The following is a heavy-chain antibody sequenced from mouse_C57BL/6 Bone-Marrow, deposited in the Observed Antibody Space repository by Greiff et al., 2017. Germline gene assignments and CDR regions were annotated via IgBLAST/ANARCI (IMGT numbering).Heavy chain of an antibody. D-gene: IGHD1-1*01. J-gene: IGHJ3*01. V-gene: IGHV5-9*01. CDR3: ASLDCYGSSYPSWFAY. Sequence: EVQVVESGGGLVKPGGSLKISCAASGFTFSSYTMSWVRQTPEKRLEWVATISGGGGNTYYPDSVKGRVTISRDNAKNTLCLQMSSLRSEDTALYYCASLDCYGSSYPSWFAYWGQGTLVTVSA. CDR1: GFTFSSYT. CDR2: ISGGGGNT.